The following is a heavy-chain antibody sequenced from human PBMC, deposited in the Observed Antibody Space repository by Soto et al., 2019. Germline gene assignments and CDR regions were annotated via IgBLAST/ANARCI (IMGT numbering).Heavy chain of an antibody. CDR1: GGSVSSGSYY. CDR3: ARSEMGDAFDI. CDR2: IYYSGST. V-gene: IGHV4-61*01. Sequence: QVQLQESGPGLVKPSETLSLTCTVSGGSVSSGSYYWSWIRQPPGKGLEWIGYIYYSGSTNYNPSLKSRVTLSVDTSKNQFSLKLSSVTAADTAVYYCARSEMGDAFDIWGQGTMVTVSS. J-gene: IGHJ3*02.